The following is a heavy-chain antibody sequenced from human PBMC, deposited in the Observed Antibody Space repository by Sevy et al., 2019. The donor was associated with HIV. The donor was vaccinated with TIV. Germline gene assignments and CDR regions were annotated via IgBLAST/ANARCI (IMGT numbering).Heavy chain of an antibody. V-gene: IGHV4-30-4*08. CDR2: IYYSGSP. CDR1: GVSISSGDYY. D-gene: IGHD3-10*01. CDR3: VRGGERIFDY. Sequence: SETLSLTCTVSGVSISSGDYYWSWIRQPPGKALEGIGSIYYSGSPYYNPSLKSRPTISIDTSKNQCSLMLSSVTAADTAVYYCVRGGERIFDYWGQGTLVTVSS. J-gene: IGHJ4*02.